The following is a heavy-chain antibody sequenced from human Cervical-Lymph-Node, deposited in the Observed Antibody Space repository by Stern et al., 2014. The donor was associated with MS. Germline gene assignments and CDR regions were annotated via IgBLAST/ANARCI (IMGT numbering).Heavy chain of an antibody. Sequence: VQLVESGAEVKKPGASVKVSCKASGNTFTRYYIHWVRQPPGQGLEWMGIINPSAGSTSYAQKFQGRVTMTRDTSTSTVYMELSSLRSEDTAVYYCAREVAGHRLGMMDVWGQGTTVTVSS. D-gene: IGHD6-19*01. CDR2: INPSAGST. CDR3: AREVAGHRLGMMDV. V-gene: IGHV1-46*01. CDR1: GNTFTRYY. J-gene: IGHJ6*02.